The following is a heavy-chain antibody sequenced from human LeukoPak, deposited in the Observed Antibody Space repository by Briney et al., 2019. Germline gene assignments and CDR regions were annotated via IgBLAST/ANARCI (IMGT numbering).Heavy chain of an antibody. Sequence: GGSLRLSCAASGFTFSSHSMNWVRQAPGKGLEWVSYISSSSNTIYYADSVKGRFTISRDNAKNSLYLQMNSLRAEDTAVYYCARGAYYYEDWGQGTLVTVSS. J-gene: IGHJ4*02. CDR3: ARGAYYYED. CDR1: GFTFSSHS. D-gene: IGHD3-22*01. V-gene: IGHV3-48*01. CDR2: ISSSSNTI.